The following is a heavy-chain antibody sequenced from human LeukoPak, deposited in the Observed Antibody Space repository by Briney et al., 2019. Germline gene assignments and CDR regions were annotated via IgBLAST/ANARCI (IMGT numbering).Heavy chain of an antibody. CDR1: GSTFSSYS. V-gene: IGHV3-21*01. CDR3: ARVGNEGAFDI. D-gene: IGHD2-8*01. J-gene: IGHJ3*02. Sequence: PGGSLRLSCAASGSTFSSYSMNWVRQAPGKGLEWVSSISSSSSYIYYADSVKGRFTISRDNAKNSLYLQMNSLRAEDTAVYYCARVGNEGAFDIWGQGTMVTVSS. CDR2: ISSSSSYI.